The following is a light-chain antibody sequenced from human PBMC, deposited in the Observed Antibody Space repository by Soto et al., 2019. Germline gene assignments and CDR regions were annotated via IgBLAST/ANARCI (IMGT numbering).Light chain of an antibody. J-gene: IGKJ4*01. CDR2: WAS. CDR3: QQYYTTLALT. CDR1: QSIFYSSNNKNY. Sequence: DIVMTQSPDSLAVSLGERATINCKSSQSIFYSSNNKNYLAWYQQKPGQPPKLLIYWASTRESGVPDRLSGSGSGTDFTLTISSLQAEDVAVYYCQQYYTTLALTFGGGTKVEIK. V-gene: IGKV4-1*01.